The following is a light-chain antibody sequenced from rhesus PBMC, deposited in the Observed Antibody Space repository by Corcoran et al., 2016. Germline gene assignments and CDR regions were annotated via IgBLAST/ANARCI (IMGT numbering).Light chain of an antibody. V-gene: IGKV1-33*01. CDR2: LTS. Sequence: DIKMSQSPSSLSASVGDKVTITCRASQGISNALAWYQQKPWKAPKLRIYLTSNVESGVPSRLSGSRTGTDFILTISSVQPEDFETYDCQQGDSRPSSFGQGTKVEMK. CDR1: QGISNA. J-gene: IGKJ2*01. CDR3: QQGDSRPSS.